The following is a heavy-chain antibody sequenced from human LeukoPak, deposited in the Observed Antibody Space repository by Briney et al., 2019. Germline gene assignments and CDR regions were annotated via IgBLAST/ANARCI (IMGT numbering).Heavy chain of an antibody. CDR3: ARRRTGGNWNSKEGPWFDP. J-gene: IGHJ5*02. CDR1: GGSFSGYY. CDR2: INHSGST. D-gene: IGHD1-7*01. V-gene: IGHV4-34*01. Sequence: PSETLSLTCAVYGGSFSGYYWSWIRQPPGKGLEWIGEINHSGSTNYNPSLKSRVTISVDTSKNQFSLKLSSVTAADTTVYYCARRRTGGNWNSKEGPWFDPWGQGTLVTVSS.